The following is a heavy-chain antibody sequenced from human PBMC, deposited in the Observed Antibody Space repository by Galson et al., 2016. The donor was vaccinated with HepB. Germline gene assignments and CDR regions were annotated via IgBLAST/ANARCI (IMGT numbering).Heavy chain of an antibody. CDR2: TPYDGSNK. V-gene: IGHV3-30*04. CDR1: GFNFSSYV. Sequence: SLRLSCAASGFNFSSYVMHWVRQAPGKGLEWVAVTPYDGSNKYYVDAVKGRFTISRDNSKNTLFLQMNSLRTEDTAVYYCARDRYSYYFDYWGQGTLVTVSS. J-gene: IGHJ4*02. CDR3: ARDRYSYYFDY. D-gene: IGHD2-15*01.